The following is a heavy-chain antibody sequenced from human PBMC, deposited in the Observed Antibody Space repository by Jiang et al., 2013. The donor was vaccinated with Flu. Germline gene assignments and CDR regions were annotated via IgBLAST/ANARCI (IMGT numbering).Heavy chain of an antibody. J-gene: IGHJ6*02. CDR2: IYTSGST. D-gene: IGHD3-10*01. Sequence: GSGLVKPSETLSLTCTVSGGSISSYYWSWIRQPAGKGLEWIGRIYTSGSTNYNPSLKSRVTMSVDTSKNQFSLKLSSVTAADTAVYYCARGEDGFGESWGGHYYYGMDVWGQGTTVTVSS. CDR1: GGSISSYY. CDR3: ARGEDGFGESWGGHYYYGMDV. V-gene: IGHV4-4*07.